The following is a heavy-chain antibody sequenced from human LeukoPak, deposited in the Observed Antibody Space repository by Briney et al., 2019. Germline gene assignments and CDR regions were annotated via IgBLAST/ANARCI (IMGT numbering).Heavy chain of an antibody. CDR1: GFTFGDYA. J-gene: IGHJ4*02. D-gene: IGHD2-21*02. CDR3: TRGVCGGDCYHENYYFDY. CDR2: IRSKAYGGTT. Sequence: GGSLRLSCTASGFTFGDYAMSWFRQAPGKGLEWVGFIRSKAYGGTTEYAASVKGRFTISRDDSKSIAYLQMNSLKTEDTAVYYCTRGVCGGDCYHENYYFDYWGQGTLVTVSS. V-gene: IGHV3-49*03.